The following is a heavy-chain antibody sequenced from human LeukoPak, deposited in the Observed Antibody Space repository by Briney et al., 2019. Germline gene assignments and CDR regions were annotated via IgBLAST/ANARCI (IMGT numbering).Heavy chain of an antibody. Sequence: PGRSLRLSCAASGFTFSSYAMHWVRQAPGKGLEWVAVISYDGSNKYYADPVKGRFTISRDNSKNTLYLQMNSLRAEDTAVYYCASVRGPYYFDYWGQGTLVTVSS. J-gene: IGHJ4*02. V-gene: IGHV3-30*04. CDR3: ASVRGPYYFDY. D-gene: IGHD3-10*01. CDR2: ISYDGSNK. CDR1: GFTFSSYA.